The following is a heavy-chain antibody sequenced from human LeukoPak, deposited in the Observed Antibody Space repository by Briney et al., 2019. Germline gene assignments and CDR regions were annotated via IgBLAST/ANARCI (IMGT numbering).Heavy chain of an antibody. V-gene: IGHV3-43*01. Sequence: PGGSLTLSWAALGFPFQAFDMNGVRQAPGKGREGVSLINSVGTKTYYADSVRGRFTVSRDNSKNSLYLQMNSLRTEDTALYYCATWAFYHGLDVWGQGSTVTISS. J-gene: IGHJ6*02. CDR2: INSVGTKT. D-gene: IGHD1-26*01. CDR3: ATWAFYHGLDV. CDR1: GFPFQAFD.